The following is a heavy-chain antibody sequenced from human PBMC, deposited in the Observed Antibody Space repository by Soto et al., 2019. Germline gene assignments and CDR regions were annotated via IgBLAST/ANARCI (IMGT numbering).Heavy chain of an antibody. CDR3: AKGSAMVRGVIYDYGMDV. V-gene: IGHV3-23*01. D-gene: IGHD3-10*01. J-gene: IGHJ6*02. Sequence: EVQLLESGGGLLQPGGSLRLSCAASGFTFSSYAMSWVRQAPGKGLEWVSALSGSGGSTYYADSVKGRFTISRGNSKNTKYLQVHSLRSEDTAGYYCAKGSAMVRGVIYDYGMDVWGQGTKVTVSS. CDR2: LSGSGGST. CDR1: GFTFSSYA.